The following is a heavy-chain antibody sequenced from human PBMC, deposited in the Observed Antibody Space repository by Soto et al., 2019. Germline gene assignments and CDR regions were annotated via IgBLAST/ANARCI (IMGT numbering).Heavy chain of an antibody. D-gene: IGHD6-13*01. CDR3: ARHNRIAAAGSDFDY. J-gene: IGHJ4*02. Sequence: PSETLSLTCTVSGGSISSYYRSWIRQPPGKGLEWIGYIYYTGSTNYNPYLKSRVTISVDTSKNQCSLKLSSVTAADTAVYYCARHNRIAAAGSDFDYWGQGTLVTVSS. CDR2: IYYTGST. V-gene: IGHV4-59*01. CDR1: GGSISSYY.